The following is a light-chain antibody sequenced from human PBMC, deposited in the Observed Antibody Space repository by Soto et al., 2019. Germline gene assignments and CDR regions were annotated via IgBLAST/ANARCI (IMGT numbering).Light chain of an antibody. Sequence: QSVLTQPPSVSGAPGQRVTISCTGSSSNIGAGYDVHWYQQLPGTAPKLLIYGNSNRPSGVPDRFSGSKSGTSASLAITGLQAEDEAEYSCQSYDSSLSGYVVFCGGTKLTVL. J-gene: IGLJ2*01. CDR3: QSYDSSLSGYVV. CDR2: GNS. V-gene: IGLV1-40*01. CDR1: SSNIGAGYD.